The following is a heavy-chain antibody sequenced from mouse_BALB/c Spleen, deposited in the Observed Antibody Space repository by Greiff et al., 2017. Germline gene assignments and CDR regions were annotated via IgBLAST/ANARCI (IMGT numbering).Heavy chain of an antibody. CDR3: ARHEDGNYSFYAMDY. J-gene: IGHJ4*01. D-gene: IGHD2-1*01. V-gene: IGHV5-9-3*01. CDR1: GFTFSSYA. Sequence: EVQGVESGGGLVKPGGSLKLSCAASGFTFSSYAMSWVRQTPEKRLEWVATISSGGSYTYYPDSVKGRFTISRDNAKNTLYLQMSSLRSEDTAMYYCARHEDGNYSFYAMDYWGQGTSVTVSA. CDR2: ISSGGSYT.